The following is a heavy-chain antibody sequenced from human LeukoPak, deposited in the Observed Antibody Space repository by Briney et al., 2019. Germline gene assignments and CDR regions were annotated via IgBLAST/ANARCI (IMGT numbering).Heavy chain of an antibody. CDR2: IKEDGTET. V-gene: IGHV3-7*05. CDR3: ARWSSGWEFDY. J-gene: IGHJ4*02. CDR1: GFTFSTSW. Sequence: GGSLRLSCAASGFTFSTSWMTWVRQSPGKGLEWVAHIKEDGTETYYVDSVKGRFTISRDNAQNSVFLQVHSLRAEDTAVYYCARWSSGWEFDYWGQGTLVSVSS. D-gene: IGHD6-19*01.